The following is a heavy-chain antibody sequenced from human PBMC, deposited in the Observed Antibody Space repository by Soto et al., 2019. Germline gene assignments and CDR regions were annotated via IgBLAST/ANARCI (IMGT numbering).Heavy chain of an antibody. D-gene: IGHD3-10*01. J-gene: IGHJ4*02. V-gene: IGHV1-18*01. Sequence: QVQLVQSGAEVKKPGASVKVYCKASGYRFTSYGISWVRQAPGQGLEWMGWISAYNGNTNYAQKLQGRVTMTTDTSTSTAYMELRSLRSDDTAGYYGARDKGDGSGSYYGYWGQGTLVTVSS. CDR2: ISAYNGNT. CDR3: ARDKGDGSGSYYGY. CDR1: GYRFTSYG.